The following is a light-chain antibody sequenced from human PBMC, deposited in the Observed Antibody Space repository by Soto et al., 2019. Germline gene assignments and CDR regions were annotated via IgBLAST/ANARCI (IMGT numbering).Light chain of an antibody. CDR1: QSISSW. CDR3: QQYNSYWT. V-gene: IGKV1-5*03. CDR2: KAS. J-gene: IGKJ1*01. Sequence: DIQMTQSPSTLSASVGDRVTITCRASQSISSWLAWYQQKPGKAPKLLIYKASSLESGVPSRFSGSGSWTEFTLNISSLQPHDFATYYCQQYNSYWTFGQGTKVEIK.